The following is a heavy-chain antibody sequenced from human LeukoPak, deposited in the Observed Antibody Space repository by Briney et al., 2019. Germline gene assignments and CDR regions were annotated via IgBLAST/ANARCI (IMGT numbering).Heavy chain of an antibody. CDR3: ARALLDIVVGNWFDP. V-gene: IGHV1-2*06. D-gene: IGHD2-2*01. CDR2: INPNSGGT. CDR1: GYTFTGYY. J-gene: IGHJ5*02. Sequence: ASVKVSCKASGYTFTGYYMHWVRQAPGQGLEWMGRINPNSGGTNYAQKFQGRVTMTRDTSISTAYMELSRLRSDDTAVYYCARALLDIVVGNWFDPWGQGTLVTVSS.